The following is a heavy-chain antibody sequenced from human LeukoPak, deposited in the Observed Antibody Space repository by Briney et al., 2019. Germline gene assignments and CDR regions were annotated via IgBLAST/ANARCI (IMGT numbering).Heavy chain of an antibody. Sequence: SETLSLTCAVYGGSFSGYYWSWIRQPPGKGLEWIGEINHSGSTNYNPSLKSRVTISVDTSKNQFSLKLSSVTAADTAVYYCARGVFGSSFDYWGQGTLVTVSS. CDR3: ARGVFGSSFDY. D-gene: IGHD6-6*01. V-gene: IGHV4-34*01. CDR1: GGSFSGYY. CDR2: INHSGST. J-gene: IGHJ4*02.